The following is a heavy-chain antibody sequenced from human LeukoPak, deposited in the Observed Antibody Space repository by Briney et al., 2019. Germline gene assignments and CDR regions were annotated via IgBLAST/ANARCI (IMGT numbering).Heavy chain of an antibody. CDR3: AREGGDNLLSRMDV. Sequence: SETLSLTCTVSGDSMSSYYWSWIRQPAGKGLEWIGRIYTSGSTNYNPSLKSRVTISGDTSKNQFSLRLSSVTAADTAVYYCAREGGDNLLSRMDVWGKGTTVTVSS. V-gene: IGHV4-4*07. D-gene: IGHD2-21*02. J-gene: IGHJ6*03. CDR1: GDSMSSYY. CDR2: IYTSGST.